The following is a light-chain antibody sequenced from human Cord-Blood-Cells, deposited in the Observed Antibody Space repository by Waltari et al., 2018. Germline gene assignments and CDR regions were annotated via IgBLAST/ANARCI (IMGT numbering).Light chain of an antibody. V-gene: IGLV2-14*01. J-gene: IGLJ3*02. CDR3: SSYTSSSTGV. Sequence: QSALTQPAPVSGSPGQSLPLSRPRTRSDAGGYNYVSWYQQHPGKAPKLMSYDVTNRPSGVSTRFSGSKSGNTASLTISGLQAEDEADYYCSSYTSSSTGVFGGGTKLTVL. CDR1: RSDAGGYNY. CDR2: DVT.